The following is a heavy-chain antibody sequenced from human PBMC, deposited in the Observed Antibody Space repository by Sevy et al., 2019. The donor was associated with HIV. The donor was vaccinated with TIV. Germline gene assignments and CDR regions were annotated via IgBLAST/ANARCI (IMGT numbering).Heavy chain of an antibody. J-gene: IGHJ4*02. CDR1: GDSINTYY. V-gene: IGHV4-59*08. CDR2: VSHSGNT. CDR3: ARLRWDLVVVPGATPGCYFDY. D-gene: IGHD2-2*02. Sequence: SETLSLSCTVPGDSINTYYWSWIRQPPGKGLEWIGYVSHSGNTNYNPSLKSRVTMSLDTSRNQFSLKVKSVTAADTAVYYCARLRWDLVVVPGATPGCYFDYWGQGTLVTVSS.